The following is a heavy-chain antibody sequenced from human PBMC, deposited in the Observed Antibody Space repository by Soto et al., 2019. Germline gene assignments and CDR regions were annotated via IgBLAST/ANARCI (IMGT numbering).Heavy chain of an antibody. J-gene: IGHJ3*02. Sequence: PGGSLRLSCAASGFTFSDYYMSLIRQAPGKGLEWVSDISSSGSTIYYADSVKGRFTISRDNAKNSLYLQMNSLRAEDTAVYYCAREGGAYCGGDCYDGADAFDIWGEGTMVTVSS. CDR3: AREGGAYCGGDCYDGADAFDI. CDR2: ISSSGSTI. D-gene: IGHD2-21*02. CDR1: GFTFSDYY. V-gene: IGHV3-11*01.